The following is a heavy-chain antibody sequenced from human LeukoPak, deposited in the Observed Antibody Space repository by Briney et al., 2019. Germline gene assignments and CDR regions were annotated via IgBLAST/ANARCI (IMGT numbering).Heavy chain of an antibody. CDR2: IIPIFGTA. Sequence: SVKVSCKASGGTFSSYAISWVRQAPGQGLEWMGGIIPIFGTANYAQKFQGRVTITADESTSTAYMELSSLRSEDTAVYYCQIVVVIAQPDYWGQGTLVTVSS. J-gene: IGHJ4*02. CDR1: GGTFSSYA. D-gene: IGHD3-22*01. V-gene: IGHV1-69*01. CDR3: QIVVVIAQPDY.